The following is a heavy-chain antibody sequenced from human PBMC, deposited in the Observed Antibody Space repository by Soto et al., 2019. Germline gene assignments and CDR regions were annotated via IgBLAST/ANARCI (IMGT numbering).Heavy chain of an antibody. CDR1: GWSFSGYY. CDR3: AITWAVALDY. D-gene: IGHD6-19*01. CDR2: INQSGST. J-gene: IGHJ4*02. Sequence: PSETLSLTCAVYGWSFSGYYLSWIRQPPGKGLEWIGEINQSGSTNYNPSLKSRVTISVDTSKNQFSLKLSSVTAADTAVYYCAITWAVALDYWGQGTLVNVSS. V-gene: IGHV4-34*01.